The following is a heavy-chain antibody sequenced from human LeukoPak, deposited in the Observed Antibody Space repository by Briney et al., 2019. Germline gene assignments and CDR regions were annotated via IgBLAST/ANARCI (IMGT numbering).Heavy chain of an antibody. J-gene: IGHJ5*02. CDR1: GGSISSYY. CDR2: IYYSGST. D-gene: IGHD4-23*01. CDR3: ARGYLSYYGGNSGSAWFDP. V-gene: IGHV4-59*12. Sequence: SETLSLTCTVSGGSISSYYWSWIRQPPGKGLEWIGYIYYSGSTNYNPSLKSRVTISVDTSKNQLSLKLSSVTAADTAVYYCARGYLSYYGGNSGSAWFDPWGQGTLVTVSS.